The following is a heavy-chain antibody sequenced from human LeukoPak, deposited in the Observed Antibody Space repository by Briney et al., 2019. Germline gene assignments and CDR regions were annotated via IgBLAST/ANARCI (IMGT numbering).Heavy chain of an antibody. V-gene: IGHV6-1*01. CDR3: ARGASFAYYYDSSGYFPWGYFDY. CDR1: GDSVSSNSAA. Sequence: SQTLSLTCAISGDSVSSNSAAWNWIRQSPSRGLDCLGRTNYRSKWYNDYAVSVKSRITINPDTSKNQFSLQLNSVTPEDTAVYYCARGASFAYYYDSSGYFPWGYFDYWGQGTLVTVSS. D-gene: IGHD3-22*01. CDR2: TNYRSKWYN. J-gene: IGHJ4*02.